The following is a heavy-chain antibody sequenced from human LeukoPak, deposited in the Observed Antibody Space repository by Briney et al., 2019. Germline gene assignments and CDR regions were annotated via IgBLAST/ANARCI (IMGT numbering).Heavy chain of an antibody. CDR1: GGSISSYY. D-gene: IGHD2-2*01. V-gene: IGHV4-4*07. J-gene: IGHJ4*02. CDR2: IYTSGST. Sequence: SETLSLTCTVSGGSISSYYWSWIRQPAGKGLEWIGRIYTSGSTNYNPSLKSRVTMSVDTSKSQFSLKLSSVTAADTAVYYCAREGIVVVPAAIPAGFDYWGQGTLVTVSS. CDR3: AREGIVVVPAAIPAGFDY.